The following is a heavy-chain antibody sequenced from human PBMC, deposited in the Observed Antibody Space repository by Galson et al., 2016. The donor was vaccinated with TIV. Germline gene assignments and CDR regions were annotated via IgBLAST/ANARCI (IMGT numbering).Heavy chain of an antibody. CDR2: IIPIIGMT. J-gene: IGHJ4*02. CDR3: ARAGVGAARDGGDY. V-gene: IGHV1-69*02. Sequence: SVKVSCKASRSIFSSYTIFWVRQAPGQGLEWMGRIIPIIGMTNYAQKFQGRVTITADTSTNTAYMELGSLRSEDTAIYYCARAGVGAARDGGDYWGQGTLVTVSS. CDR1: RSIFSSYT. D-gene: IGHD6-6*01.